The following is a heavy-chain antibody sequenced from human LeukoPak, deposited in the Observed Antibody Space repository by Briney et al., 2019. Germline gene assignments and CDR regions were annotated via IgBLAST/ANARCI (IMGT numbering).Heavy chain of an antibody. Sequence: ASVKVSCKASGYTFTSYGISWVRQAPGQGLEWMGWISAYNGNTNYAQKLQGRVTMTTDTSTSTAYMELRSLRSEDTAVYYCATLLGTTVVNFFDYWGQGTLVTVSS. D-gene: IGHD4-23*01. V-gene: IGHV1-18*01. CDR3: ATLLGTTVVNFFDY. CDR1: GYTFTSYG. J-gene: IGHJ4*02. CDR2: ISAYNGNT.